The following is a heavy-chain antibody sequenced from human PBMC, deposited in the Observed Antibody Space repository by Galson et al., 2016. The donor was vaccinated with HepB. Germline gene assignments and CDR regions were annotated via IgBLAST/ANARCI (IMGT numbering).Heavy chain of an antibody. V-gene: IGHV4-59*01. CDR3: ARGNIRRSLIATCGPYWYFDR. J-gene: IGHJ2*01. D-gene: IGHD2-8*01. Sequence: SETLSLTCTVSGGSISSYYWSWIRQPPGKGLEWIGYTYYSGSNNYNPSLKSRVTISVHMSKNQVSLKVNSVTAADTAVYYCARGNIRRSLIATCGPYWYFDRWGRGTLVTVSS. CDR2: TYYSGSN. CDR1: GGSISSYY.